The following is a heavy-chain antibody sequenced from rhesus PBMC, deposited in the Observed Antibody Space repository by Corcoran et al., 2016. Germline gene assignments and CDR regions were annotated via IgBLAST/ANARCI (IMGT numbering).Heavy chain of an antibody. Sequence: EVQLVESGGGLAKPGGSLRLSCAASGFTFSSYWMNWVRQAPGKGLGWVSAIKRGGGSTYDAASVKALLTISRDNSKNTLSLQMNSLRAEDTAVYYCAKGNYYDSGYYSFGLDSWGQGVVVTVSS. CDR2: IKRGGGST. V-gene: IGHV3S25*01. CDR1: GFTFSSYW. D-gene: IGHD3-28*01. CDR3: AKGNYYDSGYYSFGLDS. J-gene: IGHJ6*01.